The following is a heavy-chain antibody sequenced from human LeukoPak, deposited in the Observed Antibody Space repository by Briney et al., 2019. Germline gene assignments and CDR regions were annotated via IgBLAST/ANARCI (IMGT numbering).Heavy chain of an antibody. CDR2: IKQDGSEK. D-gene: IGHD5-18*01. V-gene: IGHV3-7*01. J-gene: IGHJ6*02. CDR3: ARVDTAMVRVAYYGMDV. CDR1: GFTFSSYW. Sequence: GGSLRLSCGASGFTFSSYWMSWVCQAPGKGLEWVANIKQDGSEKYYVDSVKGRFTISRDNAKNSLYLQMNSLRAEDTAVYYCARVDTAMVRVAYYGMDVWGQGTTVTVSS.